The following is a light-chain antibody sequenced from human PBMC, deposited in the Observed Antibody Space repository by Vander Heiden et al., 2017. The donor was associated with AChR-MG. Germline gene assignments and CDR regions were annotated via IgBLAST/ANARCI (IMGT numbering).Light chain of an antibody. CDR2: GAS. CDR1: QSSRSN. CDR3: QQYKDWPRT. Sequence: EIVMTQSPATLSVSPGERATLSCRASQSSRSNLVWYQQKPGQAPRLPIYGASPRATSIPARFSGSGSGTEFTLTISSLQSEDFAVYYCQQYKDWPRTFGQGTKLEIK. V-gene: IGKV3-15*01. J-gene: IGKJ2*02.